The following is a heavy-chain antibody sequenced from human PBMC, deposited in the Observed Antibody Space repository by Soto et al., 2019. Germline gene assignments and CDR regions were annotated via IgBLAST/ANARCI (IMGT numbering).Heavy chain of an antibody. Sequence: ASVKVSCKASGYTFSGHAIHWLRQAPGQRPEWLGWINAGNSKTYYSEKFEGRVTFTRDTVATTVNRLRAEDTAVYHCARAVVATSGAFDYWGQGTLVTVSS. D-gene: IGHD2-15*01. CDR2: INAGNSKT. V-gene: IGHV1-3*01. CDR1: GYTFSGHA. CDR3: ARAVVATSGAFDY. J-gene: IGHJ4*02.